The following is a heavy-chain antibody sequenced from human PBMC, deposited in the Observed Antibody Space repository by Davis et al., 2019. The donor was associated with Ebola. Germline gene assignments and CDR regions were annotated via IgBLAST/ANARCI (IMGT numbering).Heavy chain of an antibody. CDR2: IYYSGST. V-gene: IGHV4-59*04. CDR1: GGSISSYY. J-gene: IGHJ5*02. CDR3: ARHISSYNWFDP. D-gene: IGHD3-3*02. Sequence: PGGSLRLSCTVSGGSISSYYWSWIRQPPGKGLEWIGYIYYSGSTYYNPSLKSRVTISVDTSKNQFSLKLSSVTAADTAVYYCARHISSYNWFDPWGQGTLVTVSS.